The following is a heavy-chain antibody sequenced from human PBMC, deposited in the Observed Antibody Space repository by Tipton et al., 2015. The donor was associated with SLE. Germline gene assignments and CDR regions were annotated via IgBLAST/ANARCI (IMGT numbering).Heavy chain of an antibody. J-gene: IGHJ5*02. Sequence: VQLVQSGGGLAQPGRSLRLSCAASGFTFDDYATHWVRQAPGKGLEWVSGISWNSGSIGYADSVKGRFTISRDNAKNSLYLQMNSLRAEDMALYYCTATITVVQGVLGWFDPWGQGPLVTVSS. V-gene: IGHV3-9*03. CDR3: TATITVVQGVLGWFDP. D-gene: IGHD3-10*01. CDR1: GFTFDDYA. CDR2: ISWNSGSI.